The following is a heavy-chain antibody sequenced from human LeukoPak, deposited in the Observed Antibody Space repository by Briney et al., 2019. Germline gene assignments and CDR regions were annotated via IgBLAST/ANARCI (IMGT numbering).Heavy chain of an antibody. CDR1: GFTFSSYR. J-gene: IGHJ4*02. CDR2: ISYDGSNK. Sequence: GGSLRLSCAASGFTFSSYRMHWVRQAPGKGLEWVAVISYDGSNKYYADSVKGRFTISRDNSKNTLYLQMNSLRAEDTAVYYCAKVGEWLDYWGQGTLVTVSS. D-gene: IGHD3-3*01. V-gene: IGHV3-30*18. CDR3: AKVGEWLDY.